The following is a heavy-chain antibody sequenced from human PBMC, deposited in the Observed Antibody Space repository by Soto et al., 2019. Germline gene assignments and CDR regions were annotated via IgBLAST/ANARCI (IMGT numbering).Heavy chain of an antibody. CDR2: IYYSGST. CDR3: ARDPSYGDYYYGMDV. CDR1: GGSISIGDYY. Sequence: SETLSLTCTVSGGSISIGDYYWSCMRQPPGKGLEWIGYIYYSGSTYYNPSLKSRVTISVDTSKNQFSLKLSSVTAADTAVYYCARDPSYGDYYYGMDVWGQGTTVTVSS. J-gene: IGHJ6*02. D-gene: IGHD4-17*01. V-gene: IGHV4-30-4*01.